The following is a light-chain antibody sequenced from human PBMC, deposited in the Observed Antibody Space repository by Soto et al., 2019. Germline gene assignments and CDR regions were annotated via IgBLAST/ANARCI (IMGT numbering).Light chain of an antibody. J-gene: IGLJ2*01. CDR2: DVS. Sequence: QSALTQPASVSGSPGQSITISCTGTISEVGGHNHVSWYQHHPGKAPKLMIYDVSNRPSGVSNRFSGSKSGNTASLTISGLQVEDEADYYCNSYGSTGTLVFGGGTKLTVL. V-gene: IGLV2-14*03. CDR3: NSYGSTGTLV. CDR1: ISEVGGHNH.